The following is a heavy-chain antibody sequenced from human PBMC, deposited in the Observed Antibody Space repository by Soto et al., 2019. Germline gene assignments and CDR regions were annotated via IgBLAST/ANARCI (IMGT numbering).Heavy chain of an antibody. D-gene: IGHD1-1*01. Sequence: QVQLQQWGAGLLKPSETLSLTCAVYGGFVSSGSYYWSWIRQPPGKGLEWIGEMSHSGGTHFNPSLKSRVTISVDTSKNQCSLKRTSVTAADTALYYCARVERGTATTVVDAFDIWGPGTMVTGSS. CDR1: GGFVSSGSYY. V-gene: IGHV4-34*01. CDR2: MSHSGGT. J-gene: IGHJ3*02. CDR3: ARVERGTATTVVDAFDI.